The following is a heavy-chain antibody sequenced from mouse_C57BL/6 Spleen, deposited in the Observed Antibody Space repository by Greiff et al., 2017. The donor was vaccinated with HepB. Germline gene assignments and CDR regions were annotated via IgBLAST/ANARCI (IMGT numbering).Heavy chain of an antibody. V-gene: IGHV5-4*01. Sequence: EVHLVESGGGLVKPGGSLKLSCAASGFTFSSYAMSWVRQTPEKRLEWVATISDGGSYTYYPDNVKGRFTISRDNAKNNLYLQMSQLKSEDTAMYYCAREGYYYGSSYPYYFDDWGQGTTLTVSS. CDR2: ISDGGSYT. CDR3: AREGYYYGSSYPYYFDD. CDR1: GFTFSSYA. D-gene: IGHD1-1*01. J-gene: IGHJ2*01.